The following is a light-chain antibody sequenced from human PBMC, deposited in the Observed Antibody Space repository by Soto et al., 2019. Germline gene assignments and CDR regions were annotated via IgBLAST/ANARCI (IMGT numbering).Light chain of an antibody. CDR3: HQPPA. CDR2: GAS. CDR1: QSVSSSY. Sequence: EIVLTQSPGTLSLSPGERATLSCRASQSVSSSYLAWYQQKPGQAPRLLIYGASSRATGIPDRFSGSGSGTDVTLTISRLEAEDFAVYYCHQPPAFGQGTKVEIK. J-gene: IGKJ1*01. V-gene: IGKV3-20*01.